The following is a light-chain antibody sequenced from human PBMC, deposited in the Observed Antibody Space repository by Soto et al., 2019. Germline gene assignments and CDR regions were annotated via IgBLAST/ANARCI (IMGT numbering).Light chain of an antibody. J-gene: IGKJ1*01. CDR3: QQYNSYWT. Sequence: DIQMTQSPSTLSALVGDGVTITCRASQSISSWLAWYQQKPGKAPKLLIYDASSLESGVPSRFSGSGSGTEFTLTISSLQPDDFATYYCQQYNSYWTFGQGTKVDIK. V-gene: IGKV1-5*01. CDR2: DAS. CDR1: QSISSW.